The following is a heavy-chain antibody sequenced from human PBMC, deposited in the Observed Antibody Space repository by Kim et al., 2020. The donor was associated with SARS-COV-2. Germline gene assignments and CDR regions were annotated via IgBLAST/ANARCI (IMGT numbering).Heavy chain of an antibody. J-gene: IGHJ6*02. Sequence: ASVKVSCKASGYTFTSYGISWVRQAPGQGLEWMGWISAYNGNTNYAQKLQGRVTMTTDTSTSTAYMELRSLRSDDTAVYYCASLPRIAVAGEEYYYYGMDVWGQGTTVTVSS. D-gene: IGHD6-19*01. CDR3: ASLPRIAVAGEEYYYYGMDV. CDR1: GYTFTSYG. CDR2: ISAYNGNT. V-gene: IGHV1-18*04.